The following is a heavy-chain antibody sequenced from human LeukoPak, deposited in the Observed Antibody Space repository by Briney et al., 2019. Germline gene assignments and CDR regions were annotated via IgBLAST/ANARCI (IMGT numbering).Heavy chain of an antibody. CDR3: TKGLSSSWYPGYYYYYMDV. Sequence: GGSLRLSCAASGFTFSGSAMHWVRQASGKGLEWVGRIRSKANSYATAYAASVKGRFTISRDDSKNTAYLQMNSLKTEDTAVYYCTKGLSSSWYPGYYYYYMDVWGKGTTVTVSS. J-gene: IGHJ6*03. V-gene: IGHV3-73*01. CDR2: IRSKANSYAT. D-gene: IGHD6-13*01. CDR1: GFTFSGSA.